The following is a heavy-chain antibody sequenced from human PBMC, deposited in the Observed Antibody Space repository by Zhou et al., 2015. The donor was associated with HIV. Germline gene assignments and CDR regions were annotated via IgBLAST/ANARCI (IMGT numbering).Heavy chain of an antibody. J-gene: IGHJ6*02. CDR2: ISAHNGNT. CDR1: GYTFTSYG. D-gene: IGHD2-2*02. Sequence: QVQLVQSGAEVRKPGASVKVSCTASGYTFTSYGISWVRQAPGQGLEWMAWISAHNGNTNYAQKFQGRVTMTTDPSTTTAYMELKTLTSDDTAVYYCARGDRAVPAAIGGYFAMDVWGQGTTVTVSS. V-gene: IGHV1-18*01. CDR3: ARGDRAVPAAIGGYFAMDV.